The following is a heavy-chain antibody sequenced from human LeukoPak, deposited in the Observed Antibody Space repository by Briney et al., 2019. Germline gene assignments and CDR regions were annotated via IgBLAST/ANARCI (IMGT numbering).Heavy chain of an antibody. D-gene: IGHD6-13*01. V-gene: IGHV4-30-2*01. CDR2: IYHSGST. Sequence: SETLSLTCDVSGGSISSGGYSWSWIRQPPGKGLEWIVYIYHSGSTYYNPSLKSRVTISVDTSKNQFSLKLSSVTAADTAVYYCARAPGLDSSSWYDFDYWGQGTLVTVSS. CDR3: ARAPGLDSSSWYDFDY. CDR1: GGSISSGGYS. J-gene: IGHJ4*02.